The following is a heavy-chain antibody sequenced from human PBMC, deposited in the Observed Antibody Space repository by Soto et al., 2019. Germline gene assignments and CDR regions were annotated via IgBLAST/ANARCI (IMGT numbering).Heavy chain of an antibody. Sequence: GASVQVSCEPSGVGYITCDFMWVRQAAGQGLEWMGWMNPNNGNAGFAQKFRGRINMTRNTSISTAYLGLSSLRSDDSAVYFCARRKERSGPYYLDLWGQGTPVTVS. CDR1: GVGYITCD. V-gene: IGHV1-8*01. CDR2: MNPNNGNA. D-gene: IGHD6-25*01. J-gene: IGHJ4*02. CDR3: ARRKERSGPYYLDL.